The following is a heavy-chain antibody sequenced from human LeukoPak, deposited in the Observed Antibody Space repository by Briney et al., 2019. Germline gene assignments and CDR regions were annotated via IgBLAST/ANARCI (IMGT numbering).Heavy chain of an antibody. CDR3: AIEEYSSSDRPGYYYYYGMDV. CDR1: GYTFTVYY. CDR2: INPNSGGT. Sequence: ASVKVSCTASGYTFTVYYMHWVRQAPGQGLEWMGRINPNSGGTNYAQKFQGRVTMTRDTSISTAYMELSRLRSDDTAVYYCAIEEYSSSDRPGYYYYYGMDVWGQGTTVTVSS. J-gene: IGHJ6*02. V-gene: IGHV1-2*06. D-gene: IGHD6-6*01.